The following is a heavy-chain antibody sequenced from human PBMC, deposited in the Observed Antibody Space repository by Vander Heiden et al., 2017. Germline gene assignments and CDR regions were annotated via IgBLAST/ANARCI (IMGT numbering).Heavy chain of an antibody. CDR3: GYDRHYGMDV. CDR2: INPKSGDI. Sequence: QVQLVQSGAEVKKPGAAVKVSCKASGDSFTGYYMHWVRQAPRQGLEWMGRINPKSGDIYYAQEFQGRVTMTSDRSISTAYMELTSLRSDDTATYYCGYDRHYGMDVWGQGTTVSVS. J-gene: IGHJ6*02. CDR1: GDSFTGYY. V-gene: IGHV1-2*06. D-gene: IGHD3-16*01.